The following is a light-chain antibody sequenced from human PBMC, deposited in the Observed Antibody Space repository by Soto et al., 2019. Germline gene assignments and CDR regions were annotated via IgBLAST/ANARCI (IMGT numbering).Light chain of an antibody. CDR1: QRVSSD. J-gene: IGKJ3*01. CDR2: GAS. CDR3: HHYSNCPPFT. V-gene: IGKV3-15*01. Sequence: EIVMTQSPATLSVSPGERATLSCRASQRVSSDLAWYQQKPGQAPRLLIYGASTRATGIPARFSGSGSGTEVTLTISSLQPDDFAAYYCHHYSNCPPFTFGRGTKVDIK.